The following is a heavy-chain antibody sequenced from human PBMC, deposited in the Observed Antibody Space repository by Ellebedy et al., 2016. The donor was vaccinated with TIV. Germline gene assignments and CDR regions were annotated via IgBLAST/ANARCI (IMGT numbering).Heavy chain of an antibody. CDR3: ARDPALPRGRFDT. CDR1: GGSFNNYY. CDR2: FNLGGTT. Sequence: MPSETLSLTCAVYGGSFNNYYWSWIRQLPGKGLEWIGEFNLGGTTNYNPSLKSRVTISVDTSKNQFSLNLSSVTAADTAVYYCARDPALPRGRFDTWGQGTLVTVSS. V-gene: IGHV4-34*01. J-gene: IGHJ5*02.